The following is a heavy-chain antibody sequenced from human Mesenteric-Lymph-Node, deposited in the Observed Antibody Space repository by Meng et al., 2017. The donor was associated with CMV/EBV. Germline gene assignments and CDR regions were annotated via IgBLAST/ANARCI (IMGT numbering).Heavy chain of an antibody. V-gene: IGHV5-51*01. CDR2: IYPGDSDT. CDR3: ARRVIDCGSAACYSFDV. J-gene: IGHJ3*01. Sequence: GESLKITCTGSGYSFTTYWIGWVRQMPGKGLEWMGIIYPGDSDTKYSPSFQGQVTISADKSISTAYLQWSSLKASDTAMYHCARRVIDCGSAACYSFDVWGQGTRVTVSS. CDR1: GYSFTTYW. D-gene: IGHD2-2*01.